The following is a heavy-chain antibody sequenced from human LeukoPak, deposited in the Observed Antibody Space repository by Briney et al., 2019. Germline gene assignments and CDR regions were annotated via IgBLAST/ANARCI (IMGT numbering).Heavy chain of an antibody. CDR1: GGTFSSYA. CDR3: AITYRAAAAGY. J-gene: IGHJ4*02. D-gene: IGHD6-13*01. Sequence: ASVKVSCKASGGTFSSYAISWVRQAPGQGLEWMGGIIPIFGTANYAQKFQGRVTITADESTSTAYMELSSLRSEDTAVYYCAITYRAAAAGYWGQGTLVTVSS. CDR2: IIPIFGTA. V-gene: IGHV1-69*13.